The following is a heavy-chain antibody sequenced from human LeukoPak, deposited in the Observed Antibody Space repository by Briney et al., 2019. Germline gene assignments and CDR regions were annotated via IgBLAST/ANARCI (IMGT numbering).Heavy chain of an antibody. CDR2: INPNTGGT. CDR1: VYTFSFYF. J-gene: IGHJ4*02. V-gene: IGHV1-2*06. D-gene: IGHD3-3*01. CDR3: ALGGSSDLEWLVDYFDH. Sequence: GASVTVSFTTSVYTFSFYFIHWIRQAPGQGLEWMGRINPNTGGTNYAQKFKGRVTMTSDWESRAAYMDLRRLSLDDSAVYYCALGGSSDLEWLVDYFDHWGQGSLVLVSS.